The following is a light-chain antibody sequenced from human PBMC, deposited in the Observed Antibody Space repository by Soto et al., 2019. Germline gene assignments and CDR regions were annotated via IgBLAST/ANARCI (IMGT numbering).Light chain of an antibody. J-gene: IGKJ5*01. CDR2: SAS. Sequence: DIQMTQSPSSLSASVGDRVTITCRASQYISVSLACYQQKLGKVPKLLIYSASTLQSGVPSRFSGSGSGTDFTLTIISLQPEDIATYYCQKFNTALLTFGQGTRLEIK. CDR3: QKFNTALLT. CDR1: QYISVS. V-gene: IGKV1-27*01.